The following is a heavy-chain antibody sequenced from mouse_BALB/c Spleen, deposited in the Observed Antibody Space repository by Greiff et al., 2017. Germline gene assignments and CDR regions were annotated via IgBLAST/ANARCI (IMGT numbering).Heavy chain of an antibody. Sequence: QVQLKESGPGLVAPSQSLSITCTVSGFSLSSYSVHWVRQPPGKGLEWLGMIWGGGSTDYNSALKSRLSISKDNSKSQVFLKMNSLQTDDTAMYYCARNGYDGQDFDYWGQGTTLTVSS. J-gene: IGHJ2*01. CDR3: ARNGYDGQDFDY. CDR2: IWGGGST. CDR1: GFSLSSYS. V-gene: IGHV2-6-4*01. D-gene: IGHD2-2*01.